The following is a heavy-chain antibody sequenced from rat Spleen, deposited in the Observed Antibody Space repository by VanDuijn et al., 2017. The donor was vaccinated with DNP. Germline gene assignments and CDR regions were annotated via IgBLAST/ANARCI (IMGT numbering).Heavy chain of an antibody. Sequence: EVHLQESGPGLVKPSQSLSLTCSVTGYSITSNYWCWIRKFPGNKMEWIGHISYSGSTSYNPSLKSRISITRDTSKNQFFLQLNSVTTEDTATYYCARNYGYNSLYAMDAWGQGVMVTVSS. CDR1: GYSITSNY. CDR3: ARNYGYNSLYAMDA. V-gene: IGHV3-1*01. CDR2: ISYSGST. J-gene: IGHJ2*01. D-gene: IGHD1-9*01.